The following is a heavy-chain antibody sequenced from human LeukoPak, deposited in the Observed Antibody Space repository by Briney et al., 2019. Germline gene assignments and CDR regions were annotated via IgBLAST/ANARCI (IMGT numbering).Heavy chain of an antibody. V-gene: IGHV3-74*03. CDR2: INSDGSAT. CDR1: GFPFSSYW. Sequence: GGSLRLSCAASGFPFSSYWMHWVRQVPGKGLLWVSRINSDGSATMYADSVRGRFTISRDNAKNTLYLQMSGLRVEDTAVYHCASDSPYYGMDVWGQGTTVTVSS. J-gene: IGHJ6*02. CDR3: ASDSPYYGMDV.